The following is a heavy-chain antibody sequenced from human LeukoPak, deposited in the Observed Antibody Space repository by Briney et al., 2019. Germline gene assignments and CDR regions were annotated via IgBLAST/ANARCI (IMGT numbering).Heavy chain of an antibody. CDR3: ARENRDTAMVPFDY. CDR1: GGSISSGDYY. V-gene: IGHV4-30-4*01. D-gene: IGHD5-18*01. CDR2: IYYSGST. J-gene: IGHJ4*02. Sequence: SETLSLTCTVSGGSISSGDYYWRWIRQPPGKGLEWIGYIYYSGSTYYNPSLKSRVTISVDTSKNQFSLKLSSVTAADTAVYYCARENRDTAMVPFDYWGQGTLVTVSS.